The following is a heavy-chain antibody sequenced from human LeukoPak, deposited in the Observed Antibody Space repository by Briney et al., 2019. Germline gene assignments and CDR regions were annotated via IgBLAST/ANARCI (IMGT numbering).Heavy chain of an antibody. V-gene: IGHV5-51*01. CDR1: GYSFTSYW. J-gene: IGHJ6*03. Sequence: GESLKISCKGSGYSFTSYWIGWVRQMPGKGLEWMGIIYPGDSDTRYSPSFQGQVTISADKSISTAYLQWSSLKASDTAMYYCARHAPSYDYVWGSYRYYYYYMDVWGKGTTVTVSS. CDR3: ARHAPSYDYVWGSYRYYYYYMDV. CDR2: IYPGDSDT. D-gene: IGHD3-16*02.